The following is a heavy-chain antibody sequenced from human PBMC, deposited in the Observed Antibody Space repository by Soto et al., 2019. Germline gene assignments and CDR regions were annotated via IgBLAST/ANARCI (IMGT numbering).Heavy chain of an antibody. J-gene: IGHJ4*02. CDR2: SRDKAQGYST. D-gene: IGHD3-22*01. CDR1: GFTFSGYW. V-gene: IGHV3-72*01. Sequence: GGSLRLSCAASGFTFSGYWMHWVRQAPGKGLEWVGRSRDKAQGYSTAYAASVKGRITTSRDESKNSLYLQMNSLKTEDTAVYYCVRTTYFSDSSGYTRCCDYWGEGTLVRVSA. CDR3: VRTTYFSDSSGYTRCCDY.